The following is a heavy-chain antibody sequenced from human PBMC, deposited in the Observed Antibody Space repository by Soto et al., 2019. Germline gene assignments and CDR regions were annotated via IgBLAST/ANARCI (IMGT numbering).Heavy chain of an antibody. J-gene: IGHJ6*03. CDR2: ISSSGSTI. Sequence: PGGSLRLSCAASGFTFSDYYMSWIRQAPGKGLEWVSYISSSGSTIYYADSVKGRFTISRDNAKNSLYLQMNSLRAEDTAVYYCARVKWNPVQYYYYMDVWGKGTTVTVSS. D-gene: IGHD1-1*01. V-gene: IGHV3-11*01. CDR1: GFTFSDYY. CDR3: ARVKWNPVQYYYYMDV.